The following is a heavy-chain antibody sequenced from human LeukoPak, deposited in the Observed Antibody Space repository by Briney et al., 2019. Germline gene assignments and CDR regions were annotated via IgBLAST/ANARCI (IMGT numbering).Heavy chain of an antibody. CDR3: ARDRRLLLYYFDY. Sequence: ASVKVSCKASGYTFTSYDINWVRQATGQRLEWMGWINAGNGNTKYSQKFQGRVTITRDTSASTAYMELSSLRSEDTAVYYCARDRRLLLYYFDYWGQGTLVTVSS. J-gene: IGHJ4*02. CDR2: INAGNGNT. D-gene: IGHD2/OR15-2a*01. CDR1: GYTFTSYD. V-gene: IGHV1-3*01.